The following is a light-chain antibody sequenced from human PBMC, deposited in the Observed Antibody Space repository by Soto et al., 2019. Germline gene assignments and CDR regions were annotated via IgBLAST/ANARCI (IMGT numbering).Light chain of an antibody. V-gene: IGKV3-20*01. CDR3: QKYGGSPAT. Sequence: EPVLTQSPGTLSLSPGERATLSCRGSQSVSSGYLAWYQQKPGQAPRLLIYGASSRATGIPDRFSGSGSGTDFNLTISSLEPEDFAVYYCQKYGGSPATCGQGTRLEIK. CDR1: QSVSSGY. J-gene: IGKJ5*01. CDR2: GAS.